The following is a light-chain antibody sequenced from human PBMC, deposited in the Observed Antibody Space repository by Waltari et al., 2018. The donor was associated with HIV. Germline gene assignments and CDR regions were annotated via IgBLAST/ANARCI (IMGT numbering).Light chain of an antibody. Sequence: VLTQSPATLSLSPGERAPLSCLTSQDVYTYLAWYQQKPGQPPRLLIHNASNRAPGIPARFSGGGSGTDFTLTISSVEPEDFAVYYCQQRGSRPFIFGPGTRVEIK. CDR2: NAS. CDR3: QQRGSRPFI. J-gene: IGKJ3*01. CDR1: QDVYTY. V-gene: IGKV3-11*01.